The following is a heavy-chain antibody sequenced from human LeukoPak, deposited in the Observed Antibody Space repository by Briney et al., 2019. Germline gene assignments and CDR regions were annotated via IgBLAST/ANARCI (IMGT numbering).Heavy chain of an antibody. J-gene: IGHJ6*03. Sequence: PSXTLSLACAVYGGSFSGYYWSWIRQPPGKGLEWIGYIYYSGSTNYNPSLKRRVTISVETYKNQFSLKLSSVTAADTAVYYCARGVQIRYYYYMDVWGKGTTVTVSS. D-gene: IGHD1-1*01. CDR3: ARGVQIRYYYYMDV. CDR1: GGSFSGYY. V-gene: IGHV4-59*01. CDR2: IYYSGST.